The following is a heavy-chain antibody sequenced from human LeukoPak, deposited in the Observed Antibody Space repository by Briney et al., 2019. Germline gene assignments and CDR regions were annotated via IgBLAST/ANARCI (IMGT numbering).Heavy chain of an antibody. CDR3: ARDSGWYYAFDI. V-gene: IGHV3-53*01. CDR2: IYSGDTT. J-gene: IGHJ3*02. Sequence: GGSLSLSWAASGFTISSNYMNRLRQAPGKGLEWVSVIYSGDTTYYTDSVKGRFTISRDNSKNTLYLQMNSLRAEDTAVYYCARDSGWYYAFDIWGQGTMVTVSS. D-gene: IGHD6-19*01. CDR1: GFTISSNY.